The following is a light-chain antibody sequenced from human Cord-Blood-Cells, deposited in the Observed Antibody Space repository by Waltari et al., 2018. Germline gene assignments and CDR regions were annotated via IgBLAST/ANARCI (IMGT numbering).Light chain of an antibody. Sequence: DIVMTQSPLSLPVTPGEPASISCRSSQSLLHSNGYNYLDWYLQKPGQSPHLLIYLGSNRASGVPDRCSGSGAGTDFTLKISRVEAEDVWVYYCMQALQTPYTFGQGTKLEIK. CDR2: LGS. CDR3: MQALQTPYT. CDR1: QSLLHSNGYNY. V-gene: IGKV2-28*01. J-gene: IGKJ2*01.